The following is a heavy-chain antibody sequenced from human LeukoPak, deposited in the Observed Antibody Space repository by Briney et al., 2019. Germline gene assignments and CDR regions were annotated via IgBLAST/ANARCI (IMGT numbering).Heavy chain of an antibody. CDR3: AKDPHPYSSSWPIIYYFDY. J-gene: IGHJ4*02. CDR2: LKSISDGGTT. Sequence: GGSLRLSCAASGLTFSKAWMTWVRQAPGKGLEWVGRLKSISDGGTTDYAAPVKGGFTISRDNSKNTLYLQMNSLRAEDTAVYYCAKDPHPYSSSWPIIYYFDYWGQGTLVTVSS. D-gene: IGHD6-13*01. V-gene: IGHV3-15*01. CDR1: GLTFSKAW.